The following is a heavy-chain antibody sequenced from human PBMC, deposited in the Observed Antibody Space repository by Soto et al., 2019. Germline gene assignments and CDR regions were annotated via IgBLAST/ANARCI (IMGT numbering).Heavy chain of an antibody. CDR3: AHGSGWLFDF. D-gene: IGHD6-19*01. J-gene: IGHJ4*02. CDR2: IYWDDDN. V-gene: IGHV2-5*02. CDR1: GFSLTSNAVG. Sequence: QITLKESGPTLVKPTQTLTLTCTSSGFSLTSNAVGVGWFRQPPGKALEWLALIYWDDDNHYSPSLKSKLTFPKDTSKNQVVLIRTNMDPVETATYYCAHGSGWLFDFWGQGTRVTVSS.